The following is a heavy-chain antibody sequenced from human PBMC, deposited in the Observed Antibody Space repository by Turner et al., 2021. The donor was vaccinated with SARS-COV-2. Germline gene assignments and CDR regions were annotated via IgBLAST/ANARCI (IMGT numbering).Heavy chain of an antibody. CDR1: GFTFDDYA. Sequence: GFTFDDYAMHWVRQAPGKGLEWVSGISWNSDSIGYADSVKGRFTISRDNAKNSLYLQMHSLRAEDTALYYCAKYSGVDYTGTLGYWGQGTLVTVSS. CDR2: ISWNSDSI. D-gene: IGHD2-8*02. V-gene: IGHV3-9*01. J-gene: IGHJ4*02. CDR3: AKYSGVDYTGTLGY.